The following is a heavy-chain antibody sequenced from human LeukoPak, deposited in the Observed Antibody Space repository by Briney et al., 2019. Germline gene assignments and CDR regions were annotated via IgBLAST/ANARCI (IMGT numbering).Heavy chain of an antibody. CDR3: ASTMVRGVPFDY. V-gene: IGHV4-30-4*01. CDR1: GDSINSGGYY. J-gene: IGHJ4*02. D-gene: IGHD3-10*01. Sequence: SETLSLTCSVSGDSINSGGYYWSWIRQPPGKGLEWIGYIYYSGSTYYNPSLKSRVTISVDTPKNQFSLKLSSVTAADTAVYYCASTMVRGVPFDYWGQGTLVTVSS. CDR2: IYYSGST.